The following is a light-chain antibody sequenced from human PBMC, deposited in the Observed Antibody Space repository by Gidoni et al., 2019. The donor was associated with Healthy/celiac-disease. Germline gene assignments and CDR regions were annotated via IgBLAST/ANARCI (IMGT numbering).Light chain of an antibody. CDR1: QSVLYISNNKNY. CDR2: WAS. V-gene: IGKV4-1*01. J-gene: IGKJ3*01. CDR3: QQYYSTPFT. Sequence: DIVMTQSPDSLAVSLGERATINCKSSQSVLYISNNKNYLAWYQQKPGQPPKLLIYWASTRESGVPNRFSGSGSGTDFTLTSSSLQAEDVAVYYCQQYYSTPFTFGPGTKVDI.